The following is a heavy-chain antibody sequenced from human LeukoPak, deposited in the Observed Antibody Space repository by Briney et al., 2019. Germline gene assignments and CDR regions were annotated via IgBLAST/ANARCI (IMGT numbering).Heavy chain of an antibody. CDR2: IYYSGST. D-gene: IGHD3-22*01. CDR3: AREFLYYDSGGSFDY. CDR1: GGSISSYY. Sequence: SETLSLTCTVSGGSISSYYWSWIRQPPGKGLEWIGYIYYSGSTNYNPSLKSRVTISVDTSKNQFSLKLSSVTAADTAVYYCAREFLYYDSGGSFDYWGQGTLVTVSS. V-gene: IGHV4-59*01. J-gene: IGHJ4*02.